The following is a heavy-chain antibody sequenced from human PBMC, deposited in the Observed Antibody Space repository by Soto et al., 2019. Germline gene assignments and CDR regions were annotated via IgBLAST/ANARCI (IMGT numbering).Heavy chain of an antibody. Sequence: SETLSLTCAVYGGSFSGYYWSWIRQPPGKGLEWIGEINHSGSTKYNPSLKSRVTISVDTSKNQFSLKLSSVTAADTAVYYCARVISNRGVVVAATYYFDYWGQGILVT. CDR2: INHSGST. CDR1: GGSFSGYY. V-gene: IGHV4-34*01. D-gene: IGHD2-15*01. J-gene: IGHJ4*02. CDR3: ARVISNRGVVVAATYYFDY.